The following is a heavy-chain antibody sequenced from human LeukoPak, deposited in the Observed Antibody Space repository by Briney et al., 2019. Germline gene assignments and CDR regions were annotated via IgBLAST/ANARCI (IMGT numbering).Heavy chain of an antibody. CDR1: GGSFGGYY. Sequence: KPSETLSLTCAVYGGSFGGYYWSWIRQPPGKGLEWIGEINHSGSTNYNPSLKSRVTISVDTSKNQFSLKLSSVTAADTAVYYCARGFEKTASDHWGQGTLVTVSS. J-gene: IGHJ4*02. V-gene: IGHV4-34*01. D-gene: IGHD2-21*02. CDR2: INHSGST. CDR3: ARGFEKTASDH.